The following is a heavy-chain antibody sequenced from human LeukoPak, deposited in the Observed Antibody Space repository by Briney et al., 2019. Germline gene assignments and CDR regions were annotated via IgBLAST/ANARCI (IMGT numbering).Heavy chain of an antibody. CDR1: GFTFSNFW. CDR2: ISYDGSNK. CDR3: ARDLVGYYFDY. D-gene: IGHD3-9*01. J-gene: IGHJ4*02. V-gene: IGHV3-30-3*01. Sequence: GGSLRLSCTASGFTFSNFWMGWVRQAPGKGLEWVAVISYDGSNKYYADSVKGRFTISRDNSKNTLYLQMNSLRAEDTAVYYCARDLVGYYFDYWGQGTLVTVSS.